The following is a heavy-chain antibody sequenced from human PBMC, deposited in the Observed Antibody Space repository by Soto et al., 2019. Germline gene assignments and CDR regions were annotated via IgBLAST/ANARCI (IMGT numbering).Heavy chain of an antibody. D-gene: IGHD3-16*02. Sequence: QVQLVQSGAEVKKPGSSVKVSCKASGGTFSSYAISWVRQAPGQGLEWMGGIIPIFGTANYAQKFQGRVTITADESTEKGHNELEQLRSEGKAGYLWAKEGGYYDYVWGSYPLDYWGQGTLVTVSS. CDR2: IIPIFGTA. CDR1: GGTFSSYA. V-gene: IGHV1-69*01. J-gene: IGHJ4*02. CDR3: AKEGGYYDYVWGSYPLDY.